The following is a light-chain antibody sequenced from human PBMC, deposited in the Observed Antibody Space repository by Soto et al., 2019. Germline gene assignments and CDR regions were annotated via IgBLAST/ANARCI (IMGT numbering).Light chain of an antibody. CDR1: SSNIGAGYD. Sequence: QSVLTQPPSVSGAPGQRVTISCTGSSSNIGAGYDVHWYQQLPGTAPKLLIYGNSHRPSGVPDRFSGSKSGTSASLAITGLQAEDEADYYCQSYDSSLSGSVVFGGGTKLTVL. J-gene: IGLJ2*01. CDR2: GNS. V-gene: IGLV1-40*01. CDR3: QSYDSSLSGSVV.